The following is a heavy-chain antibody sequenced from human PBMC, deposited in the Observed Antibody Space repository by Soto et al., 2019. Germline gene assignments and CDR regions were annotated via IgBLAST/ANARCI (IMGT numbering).Heavy chain of an antibody. J-gene: IGHJ5*02. CDR2: ITWNGGTI. Sequence: GGSLRFSCSASGFAFDDYVMHWVRQPPGRGLEWVSGITWNGGTIRYVDSVKGRFTISRDNAENSLYLQMNSLRPEDTAVYYCAKGGSAALIAPSGRDNWFDPWGQGTQVTVSS. CDR1: GFAFDDYV. CDR3: AKGGSAALIAPSGRDNWFDP. D-gene: IGHD6-13*01. V-gene: IGHV3-9*01.